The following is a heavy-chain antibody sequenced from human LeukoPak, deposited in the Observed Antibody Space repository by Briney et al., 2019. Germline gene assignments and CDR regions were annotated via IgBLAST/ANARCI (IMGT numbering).Heavy chain of an antibody. Sequence: GGSLRLSCAASGFTLSTYEMNWVRQAPGQGLEWVSTIAAADSGTYYAASVKGRFTISRDNSKHTLHLQMNGLRAEDTAVYYCAARGTTATKYFEDWGQGTLVTVSS. CDR1: GFTLSTYE. CDR3: AARGTTATKYFED. CDR2: IAAADSGT. J-gene: IGHJ4*02. V-gene: IGHV3-23*01. D-gene: IGHD1-1*01.